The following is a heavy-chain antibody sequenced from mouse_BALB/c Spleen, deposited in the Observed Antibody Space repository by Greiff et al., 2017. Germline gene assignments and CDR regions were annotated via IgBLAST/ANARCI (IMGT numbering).Heavy chain of an antibody. CDR3: ARGGGTGEDY. Sequence: EVKLMESGPGLVKPSQSLSLTCSVTGYSITSGYYWNWIRQFPGNKLEWMGYISYDGSNNYNPSLKNRISITRDTSKNQFFLKLNSVTTEDTATYYCARGGGTGEDYWGQGTSVTVSS. D-gene: IGHD4-1*01. V-gene: IGHV3-6*02. J-gene: IGHJ4*01. CDR2: ISYDGSN. CDR1: GYSITSGYY.